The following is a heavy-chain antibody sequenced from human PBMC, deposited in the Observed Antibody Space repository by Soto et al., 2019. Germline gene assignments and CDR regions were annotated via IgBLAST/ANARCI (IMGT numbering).Heavy chain of an antibody. CDR3: ARVVPGADAWFGP. D-gene: IGHD2-2*01. V-gene: IGHV1-18*01. Sequence: QVQLVQSGGEVKRPGASVKVSCKTSGYTFSNYGITWVRQAPGQPLEWLGWISLYSDGTNYAQKFQGRVSMTTDTSTTTAYMELRSRRSDDTAVYYCARVVPGADAWFGPWGQGTLVTVAS. J-gene: IGHJ5*02. CDR2: ISLYSDGT. CDR1: GYTFSNYG.